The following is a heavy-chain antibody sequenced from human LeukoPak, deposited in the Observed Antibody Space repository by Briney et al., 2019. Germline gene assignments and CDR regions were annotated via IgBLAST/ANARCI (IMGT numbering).Heavy chain of an antibody. CDR2: ISSSSSTI. V-gene: IGHV3-48*04. CDR3: ARDGWGSSGYTIDY. D-gene: IGHD3-22*01. Sequence: PGGSLRLSCAASGFTFSSYSMNWVRQAPGKGLEWVSYISSSSSTIYYADSVKGRFTISRDNAKNSLYLQMNSLRADDTAVYYCARDGWGSSGYTIDYWGQGTLVTVSS. J-gene: IGHJ4*02. CDR1: GFTFSSYS.